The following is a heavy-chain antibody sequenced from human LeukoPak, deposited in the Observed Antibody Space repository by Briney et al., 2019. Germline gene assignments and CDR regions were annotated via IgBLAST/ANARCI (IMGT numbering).Heavy chain of an antibody. D-gene: IGHD1-26*01. CDR2: IRSKAYGGTT. CDR1: GFTFGDYA. CDR3: TRARVGATNYYYYMDV. V-gene: IGHV3-49*04. J-gene: IGHJ6*03. Sequence: GGSLRLSCTASGFTFGDYAMSWVRQAPGKGLEWVGFIRSKAYGGTTEYAASVKGRFTISRDDSKSIAYLQMNSLKTEDTAVYYCTRARVGATNYYYYMDVWGKGTTVTISS.